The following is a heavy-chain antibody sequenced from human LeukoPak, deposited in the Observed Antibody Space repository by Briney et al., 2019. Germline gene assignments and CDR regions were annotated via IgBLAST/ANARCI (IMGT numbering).Heavy chain of an antibody. CDR1: GFTFSSYG. V-gene: IGHV3-30*02. CDR3: AKAGSIRFDY. Sequence: GGSLRLSCAASGFTFSSYGMHWVRQAPGKGLEWVAYIQYDGSNEQYADSVKGRFTISRDNSKNTLYLQMNSLRAEDTAVYYCAKAGSIRFDYWGQGTLVTVSS. D-gene: IGHD1-26*01. J-gene: IGHJ4*02. CDR2: IQYDGSNE.